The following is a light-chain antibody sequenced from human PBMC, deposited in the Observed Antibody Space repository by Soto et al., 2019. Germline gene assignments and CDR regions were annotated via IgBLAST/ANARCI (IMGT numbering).Light chain of an antibody. CDR2: KES. CDR1: QSTW. J-gene: IGKJ4*01. Sequence: DIQMTQSPSTLSVSVGDRVTITCRASQSTWLAWYQQKPGKAPKLLIYKESTLESGVPSGFSGTWSATDFTLTIGCLQPDDFPTYYYHQFIFSHTFGGATKVEIK. V-gene: IGKV1-5*03. CDR3: HQFIFSHT.